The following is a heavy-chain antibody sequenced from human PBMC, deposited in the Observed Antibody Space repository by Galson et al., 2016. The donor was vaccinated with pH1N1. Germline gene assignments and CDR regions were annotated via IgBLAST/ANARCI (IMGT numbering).Heavy chain of an antibody. Sequence: LRLSCAAAGFTFGYHGMHWVRQVPGKGLEWVSGINWSSGSIAYADSVRGRFTISRDNAKNSLYLQMNSLIPEDTALYYCVTDSGDGDRNLVPHDAFDIWGQGTMVTVSS. CDR3: VTDSGDGDRNLVPHDAFDI. CDR2: INWSSGSI. V-gene: IGHV3-9*01. J-gene: IGHJ3*02. D-gene: IGHD4-17*01. CDR1: GFTFGYHG.